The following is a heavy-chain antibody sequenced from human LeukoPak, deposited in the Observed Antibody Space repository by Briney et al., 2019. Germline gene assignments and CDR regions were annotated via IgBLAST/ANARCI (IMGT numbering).Heavy chain of an antibody. CDR3: ASNPGYCSSTSCPEKYYFDY. J-gene: IGHJ4*02. Sequence: GSSVKVSFKASGGTFSSYAISWVRQAPGQGLEWMGGIIPIFGTANYAQKFQGRVTITADESTSTAYMELSSLRSEDTAVYYCASNPGYCSSTSCPEKYYFDYWGQGTLVTVSS. V-gene: IGHV1-69*01. CDR2: IIPIFGTA. CDR1: GGTFSSYA. D-gene: IGHD2-2*03.